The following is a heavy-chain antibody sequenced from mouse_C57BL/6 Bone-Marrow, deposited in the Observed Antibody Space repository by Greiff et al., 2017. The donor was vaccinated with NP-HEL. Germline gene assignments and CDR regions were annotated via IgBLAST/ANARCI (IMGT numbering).Heavy chain of an antibody. D-gene: IGHD1-1*01. Sequence: QVHVKQPGAELVKPGASVKLSCKASGYTFTSYWMHCVKQRPGRGLEWIGRIDPNSGGTKYNEKFKSKATLTVDKPSSTAYMQLSSLTSEDSAVYYCARSGGSSYLYYFDYWGQGTTLTVSS. CDR2: IDPNSGGT. CDR3: ARSGGSSYLYYFDY. V-gene: IGHV1-72*01. CDR1: GYTFTSYW. J-gene: IGHJ2*01.